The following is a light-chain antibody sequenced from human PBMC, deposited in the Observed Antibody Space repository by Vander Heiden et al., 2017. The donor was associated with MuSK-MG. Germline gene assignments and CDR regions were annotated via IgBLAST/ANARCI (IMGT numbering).Light chain of an antibody. CDR3: QQHSNWPPGV. CDR1: QSVSSY. Sequence: EIVLTQSPATLSLSPGERATLSCRASQSVSSYLAWYQQKPGQAPRLLIYDASNRATGIPARFSGSGYGTDFTLTISSREPEDFAVYYCQQHSNWPPGVFGGGTKVEIK. J-gene: IGKJ4*02. V-gene: IGKV3-11*01. CDR2: DAS.